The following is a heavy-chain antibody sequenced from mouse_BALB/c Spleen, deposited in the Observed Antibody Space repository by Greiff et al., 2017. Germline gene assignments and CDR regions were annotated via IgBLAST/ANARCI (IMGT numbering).Heavy chain of an antibody. Sequence: EVKVVESGGGLVKPGGSLKLSCAASGFTFSSYAMSWVRQTPEKRLEWVASISSGGSTYYPDSVKGRFTISRDNARNILYLQMSSLRSEDTAMYYCARDPIFITTVVAEDYYAMDYWGQGTSVTVSS. V-gene: IGHV5-6-5*01. J-gene: IGHJ4*01. CDR2: ISSGGST. D-gene: IGHD1-1*01. CDR1: GFTFSSYA. CDR3: ARDPIFITTVVAEDYYAMDY.